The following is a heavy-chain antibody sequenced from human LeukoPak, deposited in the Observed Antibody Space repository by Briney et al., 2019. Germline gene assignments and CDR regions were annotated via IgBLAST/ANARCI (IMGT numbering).Heavy chain of an antibody. D-gene: IGHD2-2*01. CDR1: GYTFSDYD. V-gene: IGHV1-8*03. J-gene: IGHJ4*02. Sequence: EASMKVSCKASGYTFSDYDINWVRQATGQGLEWMGWMNPNSGNTGYAQNFQGRVTFTRNTSISTAYMELSSLRSEDTAVYYCARERTYSTSCLLSYWGQGTLVTVSS. CDR2: MNPNSGNT. CDR3: ARERTYSTSCLLSY.